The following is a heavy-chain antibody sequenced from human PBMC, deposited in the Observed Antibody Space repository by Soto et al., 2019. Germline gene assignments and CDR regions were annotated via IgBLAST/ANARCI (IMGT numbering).Heavy chain of an antibody. CDR3: AFLAPYCSSTSCYEGWFGP. D-gene: IGHD2-2*01. J-gene: IGHJ5*02. CDR2: FDPEDGET. V-gene: IGHV1-24*01. CDR1: GYTLTELS. Sequence: QVQLVQSGAEVKKPGASVKVSCKVTGYTLTELSMHWVRQAPGKGLEWMGGFDPEDGETIYAQKFQGRVTMTEDTSTDTAYMELSRLGSEDTAVYYCAFLAPYCSSTSCYEGWFGPWGQGTQVTVSS.